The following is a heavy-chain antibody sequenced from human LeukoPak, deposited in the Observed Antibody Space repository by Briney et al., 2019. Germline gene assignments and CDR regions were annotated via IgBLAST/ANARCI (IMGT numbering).Heavy chain of an antibody. J-gene: IGHJ4*02. D-gene: IGHD6-19*01. CDR2: ISSTASTI. CDR1: GFTFSDYQ. CDR3: ASLAGVRDY. Sequence: PGGSLRLSCAASGFTFSDYQMNWIRQAPGKGLEWVSYISSTASTIYYADSVQGRFTISRDNAENSLYLQMSSLRAEDTAVYYCASLAGVRDYWGQGSLVTVSS. V-gene: IGHV3-11*01.